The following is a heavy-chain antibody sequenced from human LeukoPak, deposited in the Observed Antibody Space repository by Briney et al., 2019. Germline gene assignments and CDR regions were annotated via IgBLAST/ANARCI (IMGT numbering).Heavy chain of an antibody. J-gene: IGHJ4*02. D-gene: IGHD4-17*01. CDR3: AKASVTHHIDY. CDR2: SASGGSS. Sequence: QPGGSLRLSCVASGFTFSTHAMNWVRQAPGKGLEWVSTSASGGSSYYADSVKGRFTISRDNSKNTLYLQMNSLGAEDTAVYFCAKASVTHHIDYWGQGTLVTVSS. V-gene: IGHV3-23*01. CDR1: GFTFSTHA.